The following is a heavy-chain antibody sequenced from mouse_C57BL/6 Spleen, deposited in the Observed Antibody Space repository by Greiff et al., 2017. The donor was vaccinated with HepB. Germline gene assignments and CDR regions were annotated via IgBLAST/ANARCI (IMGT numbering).Heavy chain of an antibody. Sequence: QVQLKESGPELVKPGASVKISCKASGYTFTDYYINWVKQRPGQGLEWIGWIFPGSGSTYYNEKFKGKTTLTVDKSSSTAYMLLSSLTSEDSAVYCCARVGGSSWDFDYWGQGTTLTVSS. CDR1: GYTFTDYY. D-gene: IGHD1-1*01. CDR3: ARVGGSSWDFDY. J-gene: IGHJ2*01. CDR2: IFPGSGST. V-gene: IGHV1-75*01.